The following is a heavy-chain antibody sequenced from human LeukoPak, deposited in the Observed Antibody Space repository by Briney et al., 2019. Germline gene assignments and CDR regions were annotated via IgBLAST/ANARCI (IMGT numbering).Heavy chain of an antibody. D-gene: IGHD3-22*01. J-gene: IGHJ2*01. CDR3: AREVYYYDSSAYYWYFDL. V-gene: IGHV3-72*01. Sequence: GGSLRLSCAASGFTFSDHYMDWVRQAPGKGLEWVGRTRNKANSYTTEYAASVKGRLTISRDDSKNSLYLQMNSLKTEDTAVYFCAREVYYYDSSAYYWYFDLWGRGTLVTVSS. CDR2: TRNKANSYTT. CDR1: GFTFSDHY.